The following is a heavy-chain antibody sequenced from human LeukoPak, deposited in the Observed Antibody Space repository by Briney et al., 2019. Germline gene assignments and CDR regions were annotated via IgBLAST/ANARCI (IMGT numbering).Heavy chain of an antibody. CDR2: ILHDGSNK. Sequence: GGSLRLSCAASGFTFTNFDMHWVRQAPGEGLEWVAVILHDGSNKFYVDSVKGRFTISRDNSQNTLYLQMNRLRGEDTAVYYCARGGYYAMDVWGQGTTVTVSS. J-gene: IGHJ6*02. CDR1: GFTFTNFD. CDR3: ARGGYYAMDV. V-gene: IGHV3-30*03.